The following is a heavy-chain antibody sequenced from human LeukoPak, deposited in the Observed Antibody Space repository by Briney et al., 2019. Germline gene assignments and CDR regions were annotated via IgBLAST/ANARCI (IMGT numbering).Heavy chain of an antibody. CDR1: GFTFSTFA. V-gene: IGHV3-48*01. J-gene: IGHJ6*03. CDR3: ARHDIVGATASDYYYYMDV. CDR2: ISSSSTTI. Sequence: GGSLRLSCAASGFTFSTFAMIWVRQPPGKGLEWVSYISSSSTTIHYADSVKGRFTISRDNAKNSLYLQMNSLRAEDTAVYYCARHDIVGATASDYYYYMDVWGKGTTVTVSS. D-gene: IGHD1-26*01.